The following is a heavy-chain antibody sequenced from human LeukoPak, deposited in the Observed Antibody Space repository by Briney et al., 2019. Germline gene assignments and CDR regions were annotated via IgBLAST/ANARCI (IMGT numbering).Heavy chain of an antibody. CDR2: IYYSGST. J-gene: IGHJ6*02. Sequence: SETLSLTCTVSGGSISSGDYYWSWIRQPPGKGLEWIGSIYYSGSTYYNPSLKSRVTISVDTSKNQFSLKLSSVTAADTAVYYCARAYCGGDCYSHYYYYYGMDVWGQGTTVTVSS. CDR1: GGSISSGDYY. V-gene: IGHV4-39*07. D-gene: IGHD2-21*02. CDR3: ARAYCGGDCYSHYYYYYGMDV.